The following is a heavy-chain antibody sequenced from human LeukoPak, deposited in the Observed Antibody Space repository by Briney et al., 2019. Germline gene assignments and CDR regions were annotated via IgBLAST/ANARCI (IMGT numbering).Heavy chain of an antibody. V-gene: IGHV1-24*01. CDR2: FDPEDGET. D-gene: IGHD1-26*01. Sequence: ASVKVSCKVSGYTLTELSMHWVRQAPGKGLEWMGGFDPEDGETIYAQKFQGRVTMTRDTSISTAYMELSRLRSDDTAVYYCARAGEWEPWDWGQGTLVTVSS. CDR1: GYTLTELS. CDR3: ARAGEWEPWD. J-gene: IGHJ4*02.